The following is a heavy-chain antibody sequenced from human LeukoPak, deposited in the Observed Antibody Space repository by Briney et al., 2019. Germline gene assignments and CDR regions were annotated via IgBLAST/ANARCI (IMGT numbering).Heavy chain of an antibody. D-gene: IGHD1-14*01. Sequence: PSETLSLTCTVSGGSMSKSYWNWIRQPPGKGLEWIGYIYSSGSTNYNSSLKSRVTISLDTSRTQSSLELTSATAADTAFYYCARGRTYLDYFDYWGQGTVVTVSS. CDR1: GGSMSKSY. J-gene: IGHJ4*02. CDR2: IYSSGST. CDR3: ARGRTYLDYFDY. V-gene: IGHV4-59*01.